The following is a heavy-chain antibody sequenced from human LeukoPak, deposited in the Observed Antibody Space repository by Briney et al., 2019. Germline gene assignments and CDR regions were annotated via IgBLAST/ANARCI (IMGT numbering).Heavy chain of an antibody. D-gene: IGHD2-15*01. J-gene: IGHJ4*02. V-gene: IGHV4-34*01. CDR2: IYESGTT. CDR1: GESLNSYY. Sequence: PSETLSLTCAVYGESLNSYYWSWVRLPPGEGLEWIGEIYESGTTKYNPSLKSRVAISMVPSKQQFSLRLSSVTAADTAVYYCARGAWATRLASWGLGTPVIVSS. CDR3: ARGAWATRLAS.